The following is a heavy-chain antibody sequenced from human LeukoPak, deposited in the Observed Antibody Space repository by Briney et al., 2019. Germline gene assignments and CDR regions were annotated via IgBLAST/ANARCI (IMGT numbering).Heavy chain of an antibody. D-gene: IGHD3-22*01. CDR1: GVSISSYY. CDR3: ARDVYYYDSSHSRAFDI. CDR2: IYYSGST. J-gene: IGHJ3*02. Sequence: SETLSLTCTVSGVSISSYYWSWIRQPPGKGLEGIGYIYYSGSTNYNPSLKSRVTISVDTSKNHFSLKLSSVTAADTAVYYCARDVYYYDSSHSRAFDIWGQGTMVTVSS. V-gene: IGHV4-59*01.